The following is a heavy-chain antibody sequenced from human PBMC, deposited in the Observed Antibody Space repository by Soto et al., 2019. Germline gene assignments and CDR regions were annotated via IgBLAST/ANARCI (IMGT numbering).Heavy chain of an antibody. CDR3: ARGLKYYDILTGHSSFDY. CDR1: GFTFSSYA. J-gene: IGHJ4*02. V-gene: IGHV3-30-3*01. D-gene: IGHD3-9*01. Sequence: GGSLRLSCAASGFTFSSYAMHWVRQAPGKGLEWVAVISYDGSNKYYADSVKGRFTISRDNSKNTLYLQMNSLRAEDTAVYYCARGLKYYDILTGHSSFDYWGQGTLVPVSS. CDR2: ISYDGSNK.